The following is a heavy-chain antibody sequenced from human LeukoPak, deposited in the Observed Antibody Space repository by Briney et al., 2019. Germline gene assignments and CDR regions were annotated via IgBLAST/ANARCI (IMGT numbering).Heavy chain of an antibody. CDR1: GYTFTSYG. CDR3: ASTNRDSSGWHVGY. CDR2: ISAYNGNT. J-gene: IGHJ4*02. D-gene: IGHD6-19*01. Sequence: ASVQVSCKASGYTFTSYGISWVRQAPGQGLEWMGWISAYNGNTNYAQKLQGRVTMTTDTSTSTAYMELRSLRSDDTAVYYCASTNRDSSGWHVGYWGQGTLVTVSS. V-gene: IGHV1-18*01.